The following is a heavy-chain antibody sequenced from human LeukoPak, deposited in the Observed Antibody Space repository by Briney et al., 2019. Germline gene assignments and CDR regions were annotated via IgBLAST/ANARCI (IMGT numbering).Heavy chain of an antibody. D-gene: IGHD2-2*01. CDR1: GYTFTSYD. CDR2: MNPNSGNT. V-gene: IGHV1-8*01. CDR3: ARAVWGVVVPLDY. Sequence: ASVKVSCKASGYTFTSYDINWVRQATGQGLEWMGWMNPNSGNTGYAQKFQGRVTMTRNTSISTAYMEPSSLRSEDTAVYYCARAVWGVVVPLDYWGQGTLVTVSS. J-gene: IGHJ4*02.